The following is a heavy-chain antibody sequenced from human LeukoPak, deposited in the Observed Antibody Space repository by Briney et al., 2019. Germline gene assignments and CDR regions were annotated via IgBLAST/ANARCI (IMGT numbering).Heavy chain of an antibody. CDR3: ARDDENWSYDH. V-gene: IGHV4-39*07. CDR1: VDSIGRGGHN. D-gene: IGHD1-7*01. Sequence: SETPSLTCIVSVDSIGRGGHNWAWIRQPPGKGLGWMGCIYFGGRTFFNPSLNSRATISSDTSKNLFFMKMNSVTAADTAVYYCARDDENWSYDHWGQGTLVSVSS. CDR2: IYFGGRT. J-gene: IGHJ5*02.